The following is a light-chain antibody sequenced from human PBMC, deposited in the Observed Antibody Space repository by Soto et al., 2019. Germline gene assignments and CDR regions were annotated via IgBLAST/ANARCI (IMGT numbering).Light chain of an antibody. CDR3: QEYYSAPWS. CDR2: TAP. V-gene: IGKV1-27*01. CDR1: QGVSHN. Sequence: DIQMTQSPSSLSASVGDRVTITCRASQGVSHNLAWFHQKPGKVPKVLIYTAPTLHSGVPSRFSGSGSGTDFTLTISSLQPEDVGTYYCQEYYSAPWSFGQGTRVEI. J-gene: IGKJ1*01.